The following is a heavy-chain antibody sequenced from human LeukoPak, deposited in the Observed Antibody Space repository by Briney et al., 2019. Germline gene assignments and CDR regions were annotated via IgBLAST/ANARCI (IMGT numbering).Heavy chain of an antibody. V-gene: IGHV5-51*01. CDR2: IYPGDSDT. CDR3: ARHGLYDSWSGLGNDY. CDR1: GYSFTSYW. D-gene: IGHD3-3*01. Sequence: NRGESLKISCKGSGYSFTSYWIGWVRQMPGKGLEWMGIIYPGDSDTRYSPSFQGQVTISADKSISTAYLQWSSLKASDTAMYYCARHGLYDSWSGLGNDYWGQGTLVTVSS. J-gene: IGHJ4*02.